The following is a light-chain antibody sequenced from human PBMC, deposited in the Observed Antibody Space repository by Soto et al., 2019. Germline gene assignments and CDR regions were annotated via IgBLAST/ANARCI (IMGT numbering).Light chain of an antibody. Sequence: EFVMTQSPATLSVSPGERATLSCRASQSVSSNLAWYQQKPGQAPRLLIHGASNRATGIPDRFSGRGSGTDFTLTISRLEPEDFAVYYCQQYGSSPWTFGQGTKVDIK. CDR3: QQYGSSPWT. CDR2: GAS. J-gene: IGKJ1*01. V-gene: IGKV3-20*01. CDR1: QSVSSN.